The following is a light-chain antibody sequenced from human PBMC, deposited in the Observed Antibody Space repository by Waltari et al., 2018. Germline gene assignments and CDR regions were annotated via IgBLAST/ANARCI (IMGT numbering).Light chain of an antibody. CDR3: TSHASGSTLYV. CDR1: SSDIGAYNY. V-gene: IGLV2-14*01. Sequence: QSALTQPASVSGSPGQSITISCTGTSSDIGAYNYVSGYQQHPGKAPERMISDVSNRPSGVANRVSGSKSGTTASLTISGLQAEDEADYYCTSHASGSTLYVFGTGTRVTVL. J-gene: IGLJ1*01. CDR2: DVS.